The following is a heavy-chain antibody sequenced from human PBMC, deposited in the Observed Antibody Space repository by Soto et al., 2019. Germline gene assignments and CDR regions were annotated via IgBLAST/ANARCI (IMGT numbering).Heavy chain of an antibody. CDR1: GGSISSYY. CDR2: MYYSGST. V-gene: IGHV4-59*01. Sequence: PSETLSLTCTVSGGSISSYYWSWIRQSPGKGLEWIGYMYYSGSTNYNPSLKSRVTISIDTSRNQFSLKLSSVTAADTAVYYCAKGLSLLWFAPPLDYWGQGTLVTVSS. CDR3: AKGLSLLWFAPPLDY. J-gene: IGHJ4*02. D-gene: IGHD3-10*01.